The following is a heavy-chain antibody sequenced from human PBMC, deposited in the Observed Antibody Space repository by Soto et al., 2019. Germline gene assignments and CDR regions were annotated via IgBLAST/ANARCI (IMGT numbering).Heavy chain of an antibody. CDR1: GDTLNNYA. D-gene: IGHD5-18*01. CDR3: ATVASGGYVFQY. CDR2: ILPIFKTP. V-gene: IGHV1-69*01. J-gene: IGHJ4*02. Sequence: QVQLVQSGAAVKQPGSSVKVSCKASGDTLNNYAINWVRQAPGQGLEWMGGILPIFKTPTYAQTFQGRVTIAADESTSTAYMEVSSLRSDDTAVYFCATVASGGYVFQYWGQGTLVSVSS.